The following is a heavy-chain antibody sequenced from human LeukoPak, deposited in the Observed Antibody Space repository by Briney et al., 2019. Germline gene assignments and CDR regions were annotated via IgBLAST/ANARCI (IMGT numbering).Heavy chain of an antibody. CDR1: GFPLSSYW. V-gene: IGHV3-7*04. Sequence: GGSLRLSCVASGFPLSSYWMTWVRQAPGKGLEWVANIKQDGSKKSYVDSVKGRFTISRDNAKNSLYLQMNSLRAEGTAIYYCTRVGYIDEGIDHWGQGTLVTVSS. CDR2: IKQDGSKK. J-gene: IGHJ4*02. D-gene: IGHD5-24*01. CDR3: TRVGYIDEGIDH.